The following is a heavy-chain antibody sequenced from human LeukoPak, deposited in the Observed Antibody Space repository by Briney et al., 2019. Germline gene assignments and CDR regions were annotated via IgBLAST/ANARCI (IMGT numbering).Heavy chain of an antibody. D-gene: IGHD3-22*01. V-gene: IGHV3-23*01. J-gene: IGHJ4*02. CDR1: GFTFSNYA. CDR2: ISGSGGSS. CDR3: AKGLNYYDSNGFAY. Sequence: GGSLRLSCAASGFTFSNYAMSWVRQAPGKGLEWVSGISGSGGSSYYADSVKGPFTISTDNPKNTLYLQMYSLRAEDTAVYYCAKGLNYYDSNGFAYWGQGTLVTVSS.